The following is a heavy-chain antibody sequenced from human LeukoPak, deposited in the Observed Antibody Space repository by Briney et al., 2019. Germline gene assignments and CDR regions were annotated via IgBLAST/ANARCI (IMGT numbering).Heavy chain of an antibody. CDR3: ARTDYDFWSGHDAFDI. CDR1: GGSISSYY. V-gene: IGHV4-59*01. D-gene: IGHD3-3*01. Sequence: SETLSLTCTVSGGSISSYYWSWIRQPPGKGLEWIGYIYYSGSTNYNPSLKSRVTISVDTSKNQFSLKLSSVAAADTAVYYCARTDYDFWSGHDAFDIWGQGTMVTVSS. CDR2: IYYSGST. J-gene: IGHJ3*02.